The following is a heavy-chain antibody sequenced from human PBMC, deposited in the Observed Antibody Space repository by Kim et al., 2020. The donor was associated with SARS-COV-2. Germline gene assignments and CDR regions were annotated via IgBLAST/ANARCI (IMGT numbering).Heavy chain of an antibody. CDR3: AKGYYGSGSSGYYFDY. V-gene: IGHV3-23*01. J-gene: IGHJ4*02. D-gene: IGHD3-10*01. Sequence: SVKGRFTISRDNSKNTLYLQMNSLRAEDTAVYYCAKGYYGSGSSGYYFDYWGQGTLVTVSS.